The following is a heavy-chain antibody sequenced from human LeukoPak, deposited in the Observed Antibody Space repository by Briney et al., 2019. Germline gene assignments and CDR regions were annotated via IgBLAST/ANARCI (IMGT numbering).Heavy chain of an antibody. CDR1: GGSISSGGYC. V-gene: IGHV4-31*03. J-gene: IGHJ4*02. CDR3: ARHPDGSLSLDY. D-gene: IGHD1-26*01. CDR2: IYYSGST. Sequence: PSQTQSLTCTVSGGSISSGGYCWTWIRQHPGKGPEWIGTIYYSGSTYYNPSLKSRLTISIDTSKNQFSLKLSSVTAADTAVYYCARHPDGSLSLDYWGQGTLVTVSS.